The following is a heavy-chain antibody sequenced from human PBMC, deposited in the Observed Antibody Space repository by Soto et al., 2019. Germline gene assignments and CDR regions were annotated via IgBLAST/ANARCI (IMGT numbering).Heavy chain of an antibody. Sequence: QVQLQESGPGLVKPSETLSLTCTVSGGSISSYYWSWIRQPPGKGLEWIGYIYYSGSTNYNPSLTSRVTISVDTSKNQFSLKLSSVTAADTAVYYCARGSANYFAPDYWGQGTLVTVSS. J-gene: IGHJ4*02. V-gene: IGHV4-59*01. D-gene: IGHD3-10*01. CDR1: GGSISSYY. CDR3: ARGSANYFAPDY. CDR2: IYYSGST.